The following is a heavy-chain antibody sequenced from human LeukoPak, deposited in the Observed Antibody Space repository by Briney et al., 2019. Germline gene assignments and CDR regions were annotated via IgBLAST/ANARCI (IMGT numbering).Heavy chain of an antibody. CDR1: GGSINSGASC. D-gene: IGHD3-10*01. J-gene: IGHJ4*02. CDR3: AVGGTGTKVDY. V-gene: IGHV4-31*03. CDR2: ICDSRNA. Sequence: SETLSLTCTVSGGSINSGASCWNWIRQHPGEGLEWFGFICDSRNAYYNASLKSRVSISLDTSENQFSLKLSSVTAADTAVYYCAVGGTGTKVDYWGQGILVTVSS.